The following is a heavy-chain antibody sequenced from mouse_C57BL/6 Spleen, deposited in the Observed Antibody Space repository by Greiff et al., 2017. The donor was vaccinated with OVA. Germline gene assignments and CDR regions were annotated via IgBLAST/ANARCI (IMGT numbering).Heavy chain of an antibody. CDR3: ARKGAYYSNFFDY. V-gene: IGHV1-82*01. CDR1: GYAFSSSW. CDR2: IYPGDGDT. D-gene: IGHD2-5*01. Sequence: QVQLQQSGPELVKPGASVKISCKASGYAFSSSWMNWVKQRPGKGLEWIGRIYPGDGDTNYNGKFKGKATLTADKSSSTAYMQLSSLTSEDSAVYFCARKGAYYSNFFDYWGQGTTLTVSS. J-gene: IGHJ2*01.